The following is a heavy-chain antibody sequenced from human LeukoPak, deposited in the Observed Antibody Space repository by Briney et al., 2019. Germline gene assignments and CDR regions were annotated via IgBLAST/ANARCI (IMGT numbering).Heavy chain of an antibody. D-gene: IGHD5-24*01. V-gene: IGHV7-4-1*02. Sequence: GASVKVSCKASGYTFTGYYMHWVRQAPGQGLEWMGWVTTNTGNPTYAQGFTGRFVFSLDTSVSTAYLQISSLKAEDTAVYYCARDASTIRFDYWGQGTLVTVSP. CDR1: GYTFTGYY. CDR2: VTTNTGNP. CDR3: ARDASTIRFDY. J-gene: IGHJ4*02.